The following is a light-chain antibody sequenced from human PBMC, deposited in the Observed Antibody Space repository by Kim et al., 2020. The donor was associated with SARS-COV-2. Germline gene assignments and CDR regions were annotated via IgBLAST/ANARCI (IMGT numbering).Light chain of an antibody. J-gene: IGKJ4*01. CDR2: GAS. Sequence: EIVLTHSPGTLSLSPGERATLSCRASQSISGSKLAWYQQKPGQSPRLLIYGASNRAAGIPDRFSGSGSGTDFTLTISRLEPEDSAVFYCHQYNYSPLTFGGGTKLEI. CDR1: QSISGSK. CDR3: HQYNYSPLT. V-gene: IGKV3-20*01.